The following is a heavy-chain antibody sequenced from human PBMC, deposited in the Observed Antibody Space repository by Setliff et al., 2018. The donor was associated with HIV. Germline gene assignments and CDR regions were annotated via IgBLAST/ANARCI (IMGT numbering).Heavy chain of an antibody. J-gene: IGHJ4*02. Sequence: KPSETLSLTCAVYGGSFSGYYWSWIRQPPGKGLEWIGEVTHSGRTNYNPSLESRVTTSVDTSKNQFSLKLSSVTAADTDVYYCARDGFWSGYIDYWGQGTLVTVSS. CDR2: VTHSGRT. CDR3: ARDGFWSGYIDY. CDR1: GGSFSGYY. D-gene: IGHD3-3*01. V-gene: IGHV4-34*01.